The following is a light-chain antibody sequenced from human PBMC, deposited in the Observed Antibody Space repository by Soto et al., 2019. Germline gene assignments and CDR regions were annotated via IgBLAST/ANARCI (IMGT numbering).Light chain of an antibody. J-gene: IGKJ1*01. Sequence: EIGMTQSPPSLPVTPGDPTSISCRSSQSPLHSNEYNSLVRYLQKPGQSPQLLIYLGSNRASGVTDRFSGSGSGTDFTLKISRVEAEDVGVYYCMQVLLSPATFGQGTKVEIK. CDR2: LGS. V-gene: IGKV2-28*01. CDR3: MQVLLSPAT. CDR1: QSPLHSNEYNS.